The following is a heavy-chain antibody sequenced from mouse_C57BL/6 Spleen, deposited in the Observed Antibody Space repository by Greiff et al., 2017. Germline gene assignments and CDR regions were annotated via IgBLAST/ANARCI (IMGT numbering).Heavy chain of an antibody. V-gene: IGHV1-81*01. CDR1: GYTFTSYG. D-gene: IGHD2-2*01. CDR3: ARVYGYLWFAY. Sequence: QVQLQQSGAELARPGASVKLSCKASGYTFTSYGISWVKQRTGQGLEWIGEIYPRSGNTYYNEKFKGKATLTADKSSSSAYMELRILTSEDSAVYFCARVYGYLWFAYWGQGTLVTVSA. CDR2: IYPRSGNT. J-gene: IGHJ3*01.